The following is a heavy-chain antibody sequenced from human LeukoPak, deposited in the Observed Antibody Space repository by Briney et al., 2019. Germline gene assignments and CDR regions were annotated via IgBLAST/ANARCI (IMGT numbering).Heavy chain of an antibody. CDR1: GFSFDDYA. CDR2: ISGDGGST. J-gene: IGHJ6*02. V-gene: IGHV3-43*02. CDR3: ANSPVDV. Sequence: PGGSLRLSCAASGFSFDDYAMHWVRQPPGKGLEWVSLISGDGGSTYYADSVKGRFTISRDNSKNSLYLQMNSLRTEDTALYYCANSPVDVWGQGTTVTVSS.